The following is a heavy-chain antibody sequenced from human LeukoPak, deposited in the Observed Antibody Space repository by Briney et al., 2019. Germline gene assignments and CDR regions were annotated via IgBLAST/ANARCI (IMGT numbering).Heavy chain of an antibody. Sequence: SVKVSCKASGGTFKTYTISWVRQAPGQGLEWMGGVIPIFGTTKYAQKFQGRVTITADEPTTTAYMELSSLTSEDTAVYYCARGLQGMATIVDAFDIWGQGTKVTVSS. V-gene: IGHV1-69*01. D-gene: IGHD5-24*01. CDR1: GGTFKTYT. J-gene: IGHJ3*02. CDR3: ARGLQGMATIVDAFDI. CDR2: VIPIFGTT.